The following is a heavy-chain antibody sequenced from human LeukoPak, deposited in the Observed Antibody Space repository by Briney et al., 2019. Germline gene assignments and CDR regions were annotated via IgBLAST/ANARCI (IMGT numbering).Heavy chain of an antibody. CDR2: ISSGSVYI. D-gene: IGHD4-11*01. CDR1: GFTFSIYS. Sequence: GGSLRLSCAASGFTFSIYSMNWVRQAPGKGLEWVSSISSGSVYIYYADSVKGRFTISRDNAKKSLFLQMNSLRAEDTAVYYCTRDTNNDYQNWFDPWGQGTLVTVSS. V-gene: IGHV3-21*01. CDR3: TRDTNNDYQNWFDP. J-gene: IGHJ5*02.